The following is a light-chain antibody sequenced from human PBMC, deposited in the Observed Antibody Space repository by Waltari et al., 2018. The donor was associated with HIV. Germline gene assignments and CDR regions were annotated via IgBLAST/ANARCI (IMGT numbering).Light chain of an antibody. CDR1: QVISNS. Sequence: DIQMTQSPSSLSASVGDRVTITCRASQVISNSLAGYQQKPVKAPKLLIFDASRLESGVPSRFSGSGGGADFTLTITTLRAEDFATYFCQQYYNIPRTFGQGTEVEV. V-gene: IGKV1-NL1*01. CDR2: DAS. J-gene: IGKJ2*01. CDR3: QQYYNIPRT.